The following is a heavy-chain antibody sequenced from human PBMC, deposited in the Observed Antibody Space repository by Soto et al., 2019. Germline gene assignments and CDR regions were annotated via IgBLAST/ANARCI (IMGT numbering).Heavy chain of an antibody. V-gene: IGHV5-51*01. CDR2: IYPGDSDT. CDR1: GYSFTIYC. J-gene: IGHJ4*02. CDR3: ARHLVQSGSSPFDY. Sequence: GESLKISCNGSGYSFTIYCIGWVLQMPGKGLEWMGIIYPGDSDTRYSPSFQGQVTISADKSISTAYLQWSSLKASDTAMYYCARHLVQSGSSPFDYWGQGTLVTVSS. D-gene: IGHD5-12*01.